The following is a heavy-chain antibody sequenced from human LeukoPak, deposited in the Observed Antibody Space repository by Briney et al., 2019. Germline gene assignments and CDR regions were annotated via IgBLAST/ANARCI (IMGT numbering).Heavy chain of an antibody. D-gene: IGHD1-26*01. CDR1: GVSFSGYY. J-gene: IGHJ5*02. V-gene: IGHV4-34*01. CDR2: INHSGST. CDR3: ARGRKWAVLDP. Sequence: SETLSLTCAVYGVSFSGYYWSWIRQPPGKGLEWIGEINHSGSTNYNPSLKSRVTISVDTSKNQFSLKLSSVTAADTAVYYRARGRKWAVLDPWGQGTLVTVSS.